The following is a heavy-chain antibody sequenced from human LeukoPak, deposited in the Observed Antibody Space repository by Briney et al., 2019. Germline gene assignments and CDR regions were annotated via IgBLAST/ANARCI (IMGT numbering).Heavy chain of an antibody. CDR3: ARLGNYADSLPRDC. D-gene: IGHD4-17*01. J-gene: IGHJ4*02. CDR1: GYSFTSYW. CDR2: IYPGDSDT. V-gene: IGHV5-51*01. Sequence: GESLKISCKGSGYSFTSYWIGWVRQMPGKGLEWMGIIYPGDSDTRYSPSFQGQVTISADKSISTAFLQWSSLKDSDTAIYYCARLGNYADSLPRDCWGQGTLVTVSS.